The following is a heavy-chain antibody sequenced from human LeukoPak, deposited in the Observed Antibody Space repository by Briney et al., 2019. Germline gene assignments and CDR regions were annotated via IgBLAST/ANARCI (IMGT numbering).Heavy chain of an antibody. CDR2: ISGSTGNT. CDR1: GFTFSSYA. D-gene: IGHD1-26*01. V-gene: IGHV3-23*01. J-gene: IGHJ4*02. Sequence: GQSLRLSCVASGFTFSSYAMTWVRQAPGKGLEWVSGISGSTGNTYYADSVKGRFTISRDNSRNTLILQMNSPRAEDTAVYYCAGRILGTTFVSWGQGSLVTVSS. CDR3: AGRILGTTFVS.